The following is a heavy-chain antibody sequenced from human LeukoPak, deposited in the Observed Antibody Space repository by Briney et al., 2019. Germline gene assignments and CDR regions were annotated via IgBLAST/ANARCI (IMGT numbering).Heavy chain of an antibody. CDR3: ARGPPGCSSTTCPGLFHP. V-gene: IGHV4-34*01. CDR2: INHSGST. Sequence: GSLRLSCAASGFTVSSNYMSWIRQPPGKRLEWIGEINHSGSTNYNPSLKSRVTISVDTSKNQFSLKLSSVTAADTAVYYCARGPPGCSSTTCPGLFHPWGQGTLVTVSS. CDR1: GFTVSSNY. J-gene: IGHJ5*02. D-gene: IGHD2-2*01.